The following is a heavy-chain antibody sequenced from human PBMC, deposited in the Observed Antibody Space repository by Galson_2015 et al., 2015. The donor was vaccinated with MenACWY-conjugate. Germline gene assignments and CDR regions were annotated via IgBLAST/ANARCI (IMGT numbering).Heavy chain of an antibody. CDR2: ISSSGSRT. J-gene: IGHJ3*01. D-gene: IGHD3-3*01. CDR1: GFTFSTFG. V-gene: IGHV3-23*05. CDR3: AKASCGVTIGEVFAFDS. Sequence: SLRLSCAVSGFTFSTFGMSWVRQAPGKGLEWVAAISSSGSRTYYADSVKGRFIISRDNSDNSLYLQMNSLRAEDTAVYYCAKASCGVTIGEVFAFDSWGQGTMITVSS.